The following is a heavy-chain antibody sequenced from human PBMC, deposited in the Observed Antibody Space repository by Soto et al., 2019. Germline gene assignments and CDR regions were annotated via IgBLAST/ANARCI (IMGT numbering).Heavy chain of an antibody. CDR2: FYDSGST. CDR3: AASAPPATNYYYAMDV. Sequence: SETLSLTCTVSGGSVSSGSFYWSWIRRPPGKGLEWIGYFYDSGSTNYNPSLRSRVTMSVDTSKNQFSLKLSSVTAADTAVYYCAASAPPATNYYYAMDVWGQGTTVTVSS. CDR1: GGSVSSGSFY. V-gene: IGHV4-61*01. J-gene: IGHJ6*02. D-gene: IGHD5-12*01.